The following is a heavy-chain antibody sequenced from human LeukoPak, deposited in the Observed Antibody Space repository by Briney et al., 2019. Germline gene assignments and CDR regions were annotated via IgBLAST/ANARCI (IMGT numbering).Heavy chain of an antibody. D-gene: IGHD4-23*01. Sequence: GGSLRLSCAASGFTFSSYWMSWVRQAPGKGLEWVANIKQDGSEKYYVDSVKGRLTISRDNAKNSLYLQMNSLRAEDTAVYYCARGVPVRWFRLGGQGTLVTVSS. CDR2: IKQDGSEK. CDR1: GFTFSSYW. V-gene: IGHV3-7*04. J-gene: IGHJ4*02. CDR3: ARGVPVRWFRL.